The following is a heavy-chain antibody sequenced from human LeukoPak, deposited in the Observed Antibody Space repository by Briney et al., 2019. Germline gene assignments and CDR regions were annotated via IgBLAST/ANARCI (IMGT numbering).Heavy chain of an antibody. V-gene: IGHV1-69*13. Sequence: SVKVSCTASGGTFSSYAISWVREAPGQGLEWMGGIIPIFGTANYAQKFQGRVTITADEPTSTAYMELSSLRSEDTAVYYCARVAGYCGSTSCYAHYNWFDPWGQGTLVTVSS. CDR1: GGTFSSYA. J-gene: IGHJ5*02. CDR2: IIPIFGTA. CDR3: ARVAGYCGSTSCYAHYNWFDP. D-gene: IGHD2-2*01.